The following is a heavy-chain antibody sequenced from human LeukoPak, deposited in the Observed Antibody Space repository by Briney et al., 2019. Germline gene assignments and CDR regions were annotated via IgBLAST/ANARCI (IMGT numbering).Heavy chain of an antibody. V-gene: IGHV4-39*07. CDR1: GGSISSSNYY. J-gene: IGHJ4*02. CDR2: IHHDGST. CDR3: ARLIRDYRQYYFDF. D-gene: IGHD4-11*01. Sequence: SETLSLTCTVSGGSISSSNYYWSWIRQSPGKGPEWIGEIHHDGSTNYNPSLMSRVTISVDTSKNQFSLDLTSVTAADAAVYYCARLIRDYRQYYFDFWGQGTLVTVSS.